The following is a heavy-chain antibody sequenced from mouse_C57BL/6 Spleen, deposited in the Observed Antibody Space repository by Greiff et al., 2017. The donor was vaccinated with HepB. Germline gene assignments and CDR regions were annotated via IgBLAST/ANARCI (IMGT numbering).Heavy chain of an antibody. D-gene: IGHD2-1*01. CDR1: GYAFSSYW. Sequence: QVQLKESGAELVKPGASVKISCKASGYAFSSYWMNWVKQRPGKGLEWIGQIYPGDGDTNYNGKFKGKATLTADKSSSTAYMQLSSLTSEDSAVYFGARSYYGNYWYFDVWGTGTTVTVSS. J-gene: IGHJ1*03. V-gene: IGHV1-80*01. CDR2: IYPGDGDT. CDR3: ARSYYGNYWYFDV.